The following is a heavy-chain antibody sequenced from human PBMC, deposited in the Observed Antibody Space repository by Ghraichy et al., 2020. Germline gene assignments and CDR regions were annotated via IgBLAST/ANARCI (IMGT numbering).Heavy chain of an antibody. Sequence: GGSLRLSCSASGFTFSSYAMSWVRQAPGKGLEYVSAISGSGGSTYYADSVKGRFTISRDNSKNTLYLQMNSLRAEDTAVYYCAKDRPGAAIFGVVITNWFDPWGQGTLVTVSS. CDR1: GFTFSSYA. CDR2: ISGSGGST. D-gene: IGHD3-3*01. CDR3: AKDRPGAAIFGVVITNWFDP. V-gene: IGHV3-23*01. J-gene: IGHJ5*02.